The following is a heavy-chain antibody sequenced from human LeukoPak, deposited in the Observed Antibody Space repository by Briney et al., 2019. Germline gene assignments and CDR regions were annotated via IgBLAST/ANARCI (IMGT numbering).Heavy chain of an antibody. CDR1: GYTFTSYG. J-gene: IGHJ5*02. Sequence: ASVKVSCKASGYTFTSYGISWVRQAPGQGLEWMGWISAYNGNTNYAQKLQGRVTMTTDTSTSTAYMELRSLRSDDTAVYYCAGFQHCSGGSCYSDPWGQGTLVTVSS. CDR3: AGFQHCSGGSCYSDP. V-gene: IGHV1-18*01. CDR2: ISAYNGNT. D-gene: IGHD2-15*01.